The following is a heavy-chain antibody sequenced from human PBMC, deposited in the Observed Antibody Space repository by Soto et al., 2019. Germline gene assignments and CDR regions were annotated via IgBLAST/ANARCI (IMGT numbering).Heavy chain of an antibody. J-gene: IGHJ5*02. CDR1: GFTFTDYF. CDR2: VRNEVGGYST. CDR3: VRDRSGSYAS. D-gene: IGHD1-26*01. Sequence: EVQLVESGGNLVQPGGSLRLSCVASGFTFTDYFMDWVRQAPGKGLEWVGGVRNEVGGYSTDYAASVKGRFIISRDESQKSIYLQMNSVRTEDTAVYYCVRDRSGSYASWGLGTLVTVSS. V-gene: IGHV3-72*01.